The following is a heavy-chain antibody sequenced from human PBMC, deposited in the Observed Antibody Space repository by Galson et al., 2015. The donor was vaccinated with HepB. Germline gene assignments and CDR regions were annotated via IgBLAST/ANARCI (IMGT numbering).Heavy chain of an antibody. D-gene: IGHD2-21*02. CDR1: GFTVSSNY. J-gene: IGHJ4*02. CDR2: IYSGGST. Sequence: SLRLSCAASGFTVSSNYMSWVRQAPGKGLEWVSVIYSGGSTYYADSVKGRFTISRDNSKNTLYLQMNSLRAEDTAVYYCARAGVYCGGDCYSPYFDYWGQGTLVTVSS. V-gene: IGHV3-66*01. CDR3: ARAGVYCGGDCYSPYFDY.